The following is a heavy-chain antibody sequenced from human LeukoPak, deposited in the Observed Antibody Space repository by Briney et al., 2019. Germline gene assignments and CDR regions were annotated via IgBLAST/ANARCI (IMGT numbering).Heavy chain of an antibody. CDR3: AKVTPGYYDSSGYYYDY. Sequence: PGGSLRLSCAASGFTFSSYAMSWVRQAPGKGLEWVSAISGSGGSTYYADSVKGRFTISRDNSKNTLYLQMNSLRAEDTAVYYCAKVTPGYYDSSGYYYDYWGQGTLVTVSS. CDR1: GFTFSSYA. D-gene: IGHD3-22*01. J-gene: IGHJ4*02. V-gene: IGHV3-23*01. CDR2: ISGSGGST.